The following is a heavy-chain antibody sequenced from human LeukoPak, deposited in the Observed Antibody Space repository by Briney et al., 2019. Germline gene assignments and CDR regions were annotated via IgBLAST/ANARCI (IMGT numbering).Heavy chain of an antibody. V-gene: IGHV3-21*01. CDR3: ARYFSQMTTNSDAFDI. J-gene: IGHJ3*02. Sequence: GGSLRLSCAASGFTFSSYTMNWVRQAPGKGLEWVSSISSGSGYRNYADSLKGRFTISRDNAKNSLYLQMNSLRAEDTAVYYCARYFSQMTTNSDAFDIWGQGTMDTVSS. CDR1: GFTFSSYT. CDR2: ISSGSGYR. D-gene: IGHD5-24*01.